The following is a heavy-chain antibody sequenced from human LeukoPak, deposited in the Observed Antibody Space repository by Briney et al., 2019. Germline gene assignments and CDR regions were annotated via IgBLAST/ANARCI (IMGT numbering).Heavy chain of an antibody. Sequence: ASVKVSCKSSVYTFTTYGITWVRQAAGPGLEWIGWISAYNGNTNYAQKFQGRVTMTKETSTSTAYMEVRSLRSDDRAVYYCARVAQHRYYYDSSAYRYYFDYWGQGTLVTVSS. CDR1: VYTFTTYG. CDR2: ISAYNGNT. D-gene: IGHD3-22*01. V-gene: IGHV1-18*01. CDR3: ARVAQHRYYYDSSAYRYYFDY. J-gene: IGHJ4*02.